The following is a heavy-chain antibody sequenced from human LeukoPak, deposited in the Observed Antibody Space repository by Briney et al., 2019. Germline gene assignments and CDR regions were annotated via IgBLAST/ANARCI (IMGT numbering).Heavy chain of an antibody. V-gene: IGHV3-53*01. Sequence: GGSLRLSCAASGFTISSNYMSWVRPAPGKGLEWVSVIYSGGSTYYADSVKGRFTISRDNSKNTLYLQMNSLRAEDTAVYYCARSSSGYGSGAGLSFDYWGQGTLVTVSS. CDR2: IYSGGST. D-gene: IGHD5-12*01. CDR1: GFTISSNY. J-gene: IGHJ4*02. CDR3: ARSSSGYGSGAGLSFDY.